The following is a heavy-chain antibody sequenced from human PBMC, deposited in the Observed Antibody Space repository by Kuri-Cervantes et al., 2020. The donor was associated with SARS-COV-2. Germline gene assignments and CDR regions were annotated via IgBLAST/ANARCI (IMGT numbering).Heavy chain of an antibody. J-gene: IGHJ3*02. Sequence: GESLKISCAASGFTFSSYAMHWVRQAPGKGLEWVAVISYDGSNKYYADSVKGRFTISRDNSKNTLYLQMNSLRAEDTAVYYCARDPGDGYNFAGDALDIWGQGTMVTVSS. CDR1: GFTFSSYA. CDR3: ARDPGDGYNFAGDALDI. V-gene: IGHV3-30-3*01. CDR2: ISYDGSNK. D-gene: IGHD5-24*01.